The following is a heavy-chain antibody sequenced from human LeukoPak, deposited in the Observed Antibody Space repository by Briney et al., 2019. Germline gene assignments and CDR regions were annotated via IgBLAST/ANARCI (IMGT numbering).Heavy chain of an antibody. CDR1: GGSISSYY. V-gene: IGHV4-59*01. Sequence: SETLSLTCTVSGGSISSYYWSWIRQPPGKGLEWIGHIYYSGSTNYNPSLKSRVTISVDTSKNQFSLKLSPVTAADTAVYYCARDGFWGHAFDIWGQGTMVTVSS. CDR3: ARDGFWGHAFDI. D-gene: IGHD7-27*01. CDR2: IYYSGST. J-gene: IGHJ3*02.